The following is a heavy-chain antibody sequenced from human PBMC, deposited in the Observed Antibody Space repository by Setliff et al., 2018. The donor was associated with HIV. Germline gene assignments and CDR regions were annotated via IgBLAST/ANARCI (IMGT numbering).Heavy chain of an antibody. CDR2: VNPSGGST. CDR1: GYTFSSYA. Sequence: ASVKVSCQASGYTFSSYAIHGVRQAPGQGLEWLGMVNPSGGSTAYAQKFQGRVTMTRDTSTNTVYMDLSGLRSDDTAVYYCARDRTAGYHYDYGYWGQGTLVTVSS. CDR3: ARDRTAGYHYDYGY. D-gene: IGHD3-16*01. J-gene: IGHJ4*02. V-gene: IGHV1-46*01.